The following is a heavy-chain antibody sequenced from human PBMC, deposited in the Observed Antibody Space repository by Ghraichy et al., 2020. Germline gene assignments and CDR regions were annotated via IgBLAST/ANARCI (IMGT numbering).Heavy chain of an antibody. CDR2: IRADGSEE. V-gene: IGHV3-7*01. Sequence: GGSLRLSCAASGFMFTRTWLSWVRQAPGKGLEWVANIRADGSEEYYVDSVKGRFTISRDNAKNSLYLQMNSLRAEDTAVYYCARESYYYGSGKCHKGNYYYAGMAVWGQGTTVTVSS. CDR1: GFMFTRTW. D-gene: IGHD3-10*01. CDR3: ARESYYYGSGKCHKGNYYYAGMAV. J-gene: IGHJ6*02.